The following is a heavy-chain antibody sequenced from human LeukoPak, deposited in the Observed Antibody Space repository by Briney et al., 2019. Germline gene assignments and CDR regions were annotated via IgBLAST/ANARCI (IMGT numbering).Heavy chain of an antibody. V-gene: IGHV3-30*07. Sequence: GRSLRLSCAASGFTFSSYAMHWVRQAPGKGLEWVAVISYDGSNKYYADSVKGRFTISRDNAKNSVYLQMNSLRAEDTAVYYCARVRSGSSARYYYYYYMDVWGKGTTVTVSS. CDR1: GFTFSSYA. CDR2: ISYDGSNK. D-gene: IGHD6-19*01. CDR3: ARVRSGSSARYYYYYYMDV. J-gene: IGHJ6*03.